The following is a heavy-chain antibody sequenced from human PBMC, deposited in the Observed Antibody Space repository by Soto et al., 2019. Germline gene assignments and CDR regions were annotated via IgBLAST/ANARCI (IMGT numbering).Heavy chain of an antibody. V-gene: IGHV3-23*01. D-gene: IGHD1-26*01. J-gene: IGHJ4*02. Sequence: RLSCAASGFTFSSYAMSWVRQAPGKGLEWVSAISGSGGSTYYADSVKGRFTISRDNSKNTLYLQMNSLRAEDTAVYYCTKDRGGSYHYYFDYWGQGTLVTVSS. CDR1: GFTFSSYA. CDR3: TKDRGGSYHYYFDY. CDR2: ISGSGGST.